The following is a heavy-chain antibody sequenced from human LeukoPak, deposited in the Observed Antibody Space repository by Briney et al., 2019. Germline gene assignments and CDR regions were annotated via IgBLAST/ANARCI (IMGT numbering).Heavy chain of an antibody. Sequence: GGSLRLSCAASGFTFSNYGMHWVRQAPGKGLEWVAVISYDGSNKYYADSVKGRFTISRDNSKNTLYLQMNSLRAEDTAVYYCARVSAPYYDSSGYADYWGQGTLVTVSS. V-gene: IGHV3-30*03. D-gene: IGHD3-22*01. CDR3: ARVSAPYYDSSGYADY. CDR1: GFTFSNYG. CDR2: ISYDGSNK. J-gene: IGHJ4*02.